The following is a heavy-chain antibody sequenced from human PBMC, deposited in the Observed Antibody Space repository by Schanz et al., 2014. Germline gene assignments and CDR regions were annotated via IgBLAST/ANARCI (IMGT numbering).Heavy chain of an antibody. Sequence: QVHLVESGGGVVQPGKSLRLSCAASGFTFTNYAMHWVRQAPGKGLDWVALISYDGTSKFYADSVKGRFTISRDNSRSTVYLQMNSLRPEDTAVYYCARDALPWDLLHCRGDDWGQGTLVTVSS. D-gene: IGHD1-26*01. CDR2: ISYDGTSK. J-gene: IGHJ4*02. CDR3: ARDALPWDLLHCRGDD. V-gene: IGHV3-30-3*01. CDR1: GFTFTNYA.